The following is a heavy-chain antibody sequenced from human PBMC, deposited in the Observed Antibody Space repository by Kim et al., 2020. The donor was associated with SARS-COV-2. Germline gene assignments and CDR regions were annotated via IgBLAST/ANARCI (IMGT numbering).Heavy chain of an antibody. CDR3: AIVASKLRFLNFEY. Sequence: YADSVKGRFTISRDNSKNTRYLKLNSLRAEDTAVYYCAIVASKLRFLNFEYWGQGTLVTVSP. D-gene: IGHD3-3*01. J-gene: IGHJ4*02. V-gene: IGHV3-23*01.